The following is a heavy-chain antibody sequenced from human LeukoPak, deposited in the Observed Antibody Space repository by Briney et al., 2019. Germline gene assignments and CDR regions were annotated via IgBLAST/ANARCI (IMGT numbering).Heavy chain of an antibody. CDR2: ISISSTII. J-gene: IGHJ4*02. D-gene: IGHD1-26*01. CDR3: ARAWELLYPFDY. Sequence: GGSLSLFCAPSGFTFSNYNMNWVRQAAGRGLEWVSYISISSTIIYYADSVKGPFTISRDHAKNSLYLQINSLRAEDPDVYYCARAWELLYPFDYWGQGTLVSASS. CDR1: GFTFSNYN. V-gene: IGHV3-48*01.